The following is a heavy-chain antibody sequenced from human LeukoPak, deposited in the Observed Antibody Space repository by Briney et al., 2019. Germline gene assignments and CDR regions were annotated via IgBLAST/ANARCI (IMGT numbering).Heavy chain of an antibody. D-gene: IGHD3-10*01. CDR1: GGSISSYY. CDR2: IYYSGST. CDR3: ARGILSRDDAFDI. J-gene: IGHJ3*02. Sequence: SETLSLTCTVSGGSISSYYWSWIRQPPGKGLEWIGYIYYSGSTNYNPSLKSRVTISVDTSKNQFSLKLSSVTAADTAVYYCARGILSRDDAFDIWGQGTMVTVSS. V-gene: IGHV4-59*01.